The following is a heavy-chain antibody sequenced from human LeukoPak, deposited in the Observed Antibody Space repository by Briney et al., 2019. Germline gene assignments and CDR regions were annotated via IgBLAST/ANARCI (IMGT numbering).Heavy chain of an antibody. J-gene: IGHJ4*02. D-gene: IGHD3-22*01. CDR2: IYYSGRI. CDR1: GGSLSSSSYY. Sequence: SETLSLTCTVSGGSLSSSSYYWGWLREPPGKGLEWIASIYYSGRIYDNPSLKSRVTISVDTSMNQFSLKLNSVTAADTAVYYCARFKVDGSGYYHDYWGQGTLVTVSS. V-gene: IGHV4-39*01. CDR3: ARFKVDGSGYYHDY.